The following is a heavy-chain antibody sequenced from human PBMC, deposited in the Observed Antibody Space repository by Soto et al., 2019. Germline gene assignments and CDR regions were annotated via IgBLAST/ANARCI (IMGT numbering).Heavy chain of an antibody. Sequence: SETLSLTCTVSGGSISSYYWSWIRQPPGKGLEWIGYIYYSGSTYYNPSLKSRVTISVDTSKNQFSLKLSSVTAADTAVYYCARAVAEPYYYYGMDVWGQGTTVTVSS. CDR2: IYYSGST. CDR1: GGSISSYY. V-gene: IGHV4-59*04. CDR3: ARAVAEPYYYYGMDV. D-gene: IGHD6-19*01. J-gene: IGHJ6*02.